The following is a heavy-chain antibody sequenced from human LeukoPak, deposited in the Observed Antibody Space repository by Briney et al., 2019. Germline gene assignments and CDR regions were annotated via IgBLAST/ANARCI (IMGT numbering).Heavy chain of an antibody. CDR1: GFSFSNFG. CDR2: ISYDGRNK. V-gene: IGHV3-30*18. Sequence: GRSLRLSCAASGFSFSNFGTHWVRQAPGKGLEWVAVISYDGRNKYFADSVKGRLTISRDNSKNTVYLEMNSLRDEDTAVYYCAKDKRGSSGWYDHWGQGTLVIVSS. J-gene: IGHJ5*02. CDR3: AKDKRGSSGWYDH. D-gene: IGHD6-19*01.